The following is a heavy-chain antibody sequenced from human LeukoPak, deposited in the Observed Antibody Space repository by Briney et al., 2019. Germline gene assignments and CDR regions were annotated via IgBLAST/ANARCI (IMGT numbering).Heavy chain of an antibody. Sequence: GGSLRLSCAASGLTFSSYGMHWVRQAPGKGLEWVAVIWYDGSNKYYADSVKGRFTISRNNSKNTLYLQMNSLRAEDTAVYYCASSPRCSGGSCYADYWGQGTLVTVSS. CDR1: GLTFSSYG. V-gene: IGHV3-33*01. D-gene: IGHD2-15*01. CDR3: ASSPRCSGGSCYADY. CDR2: IWYDGSNK. J-gene: IGHJ4*02.